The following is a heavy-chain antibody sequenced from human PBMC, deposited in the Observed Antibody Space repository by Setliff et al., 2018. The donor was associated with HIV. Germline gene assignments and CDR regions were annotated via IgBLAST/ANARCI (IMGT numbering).Heavy chain of an antibody. CDR1: GFTFSSYW. Sequence: PGGSLRLSCAASGFTFSSYWMHWVRQAPEKGLVWFSHINSDGSGTSYADSVKGRFTISRDNAKNSLYLQMDGLRVEDTAVYYCARLRINDFWGQGTPVTVSS. CDR3: ARLRINDF. CDR2: INSDGSGT. J-gene: IGHJ4*02. V-gene: IGHV3-74*01.